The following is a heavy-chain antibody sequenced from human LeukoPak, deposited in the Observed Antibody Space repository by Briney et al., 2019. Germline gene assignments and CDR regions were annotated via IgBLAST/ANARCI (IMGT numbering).Heavy chain of an antibody. CDR3: AAATVVTPGAY. CDR1: GGSISSYY. J-gene: IGHJ4*02. Sequence: SETLSLTCTVSGGSISSYYWSWIRQPPGKGLEWIGYIYYSGSTNYNPSLKSRVTISVDTSKNQFSLKLSSVTAADTAVYYCAAATVVTPGAYWGQGTLVTVSS. CDR2: IYYSGST. D-gene: IGHD4-23*01. V-gene: IGHV4-59*01.